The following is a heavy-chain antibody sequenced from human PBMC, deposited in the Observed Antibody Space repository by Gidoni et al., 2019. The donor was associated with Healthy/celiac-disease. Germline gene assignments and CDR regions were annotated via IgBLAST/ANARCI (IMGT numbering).Heavy chain of an antibody. J-gene: IGHJ3*02. V-gene: IGHV4-39*01. CDR1: GGSISSSSYY. D-gene: IGHD1-26*01. Sequence: QLQLQEAGPGLVKPSETLSLTCTVSGGSISSSSYYWGWIRQPPGKGLEWIGSIYYSGSTYYNPSLKSRVTISVDTSKNQFSLKLSSVTAADTAVYYCARLELPTLDAFDIWGQGTMVTVSS. CDR3: ARLELPTLDAFDI. CDR2: IYYSGST.